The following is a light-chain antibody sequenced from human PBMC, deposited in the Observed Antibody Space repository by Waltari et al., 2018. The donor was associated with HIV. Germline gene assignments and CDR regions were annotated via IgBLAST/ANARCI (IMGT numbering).Light chain of an antibody. Sequence: AIQLTQSPSSLSASVGDRVNITCRASQGISSALALYQQKPAKAPKLLIYDASSLESGVPSRFSGSGSGTDFTLTISSLQPEDFATYYCQQFNSYPLTFGGGTKVEIK. CDR2: DAS. J-gene: IGKJ4*01. CDR3: QQFNSYPLT. V-gene: IGKV1-13*02. CDR1: QGISSA.